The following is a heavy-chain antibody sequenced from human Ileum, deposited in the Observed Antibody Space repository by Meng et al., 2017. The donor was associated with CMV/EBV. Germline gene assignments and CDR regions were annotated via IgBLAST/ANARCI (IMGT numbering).Heavy chain of an antibody. CDR3: VRGGAAAEGFDF. V-gene: IGHV3-21*01. J-gene: IGHJ4*02. CDR2: NSSSGGYI. Sequence: GESLKISCAASGFTFSSYTMNWVRQAPGKGLDWVASNSSSGGYIYYADLVKGRFTISRDYANKSLALQMNSLRVDDTATYHCVRGGAAAEGFDFWGQGTVVTVSS. CDR1: GFTFSSYT. D-gene: IGHD6-13*01.